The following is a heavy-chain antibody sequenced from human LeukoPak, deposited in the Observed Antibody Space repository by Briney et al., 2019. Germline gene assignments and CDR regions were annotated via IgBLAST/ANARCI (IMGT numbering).Heavy chain of an antibody. Sequence: ASVKVSCKASGYTITNNYKHWVRQAPGQGLEWMGVINPSGTGTSYAQKFQGRVTMTRDTSTSTLYMELSSLRSEDTAFYYCATDHSMADTAWWFDPWGQGTLVTVSS. CDR2: INPSGTGT. CDR1: GYTITNNY. CDR3: ATDHSMADTAWWFDP. V-gene: IGHV1-46*01. D-gene: IGHD5-24*01. J-gene: IGHJ5*02.